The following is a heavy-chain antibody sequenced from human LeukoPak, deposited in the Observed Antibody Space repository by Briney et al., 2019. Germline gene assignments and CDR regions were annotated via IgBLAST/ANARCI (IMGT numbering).Heavy chain of an antibody. J-gene: IGHJ6*02. D-gene: IGHD3-22*01. V-gene: IGHV3-66*01. CDR1: GSTFSSYA. Sequence: GGSLRLSCAASGSTFSSYAMSWVRQAPGKGLEWVSVIYSGGSTYYADSVKGRFTISRDNSKNTLYLQMNSLRAEDTAVYYCARDQGYDSSGYYPNYYGMDVWGQGTTVTVSS. CDR2: IYSGGST. CDR3: ARDQGYDSSGYYPNYYGMDV.